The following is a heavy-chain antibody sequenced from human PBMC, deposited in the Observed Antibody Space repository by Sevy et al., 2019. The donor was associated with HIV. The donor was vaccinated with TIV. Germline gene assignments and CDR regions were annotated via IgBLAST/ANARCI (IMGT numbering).Heavy chain of an antibody. Sequence: GGSLRLSCAASGFTFSSYGMHWVRQAPGKGLEWVALISYDADNKHYADSVKDRFSISGDYSKNTLYLQMNSLRPEDTAVYYCTKDLAKSYSSNYYYYAMDVWGQGTTVTVSS. CDR3: TKDLAKSYSSNYYYYAMDV. V-gene: IGHV3-30*18. J-gene: IGHJ6*02. D-gene: IGHD6-13*01. CDR2: ISYDADNK. CDR1: GFTFSSYG.